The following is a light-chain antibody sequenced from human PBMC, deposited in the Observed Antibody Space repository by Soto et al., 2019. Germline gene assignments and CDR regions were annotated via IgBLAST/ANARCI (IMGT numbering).Light chain of an antibody. CDR3: RHYSTWVWT. V-gene: IGKV3-15*01. Sequence: EIVMTQSPATLSVSPGERATLSCRASQSVSSKLAWYQQKPGQGPRLLIYGASTRATGIPARFSGSGSGTEFTLAISGVQAEYFAVYCCRHYSTWVWTFGQGTKVEIK. CDR1: QSVSSK. CDR2: GAS. J-gene: IGKJ1*01.